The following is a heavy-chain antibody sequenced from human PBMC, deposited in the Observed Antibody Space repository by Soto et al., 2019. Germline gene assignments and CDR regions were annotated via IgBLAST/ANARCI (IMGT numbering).Heavy chain of an antibody. V-gene: IGHV3-48*01. Sequence: GGSLRLSCAASGFTFSTYNMNWVRQAPGKGLEWVSYISDSSSTIHYADSVKGRFTISRDNAKNSLYLQMSSLRAEDTAVYYCARDDYPYYDDSSGYHFDYWGQGALVTVSS. D-gene: IGHD3-22*01. CDR3: ARDDYPYYDDSSGYHFDY. CDR2: ISDSSSTI. CDR1: GFTFSTYN. J-gene: IGHJ4*02.